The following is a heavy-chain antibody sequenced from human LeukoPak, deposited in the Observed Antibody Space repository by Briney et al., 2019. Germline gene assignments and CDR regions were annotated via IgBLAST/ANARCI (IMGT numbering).Heavy chain of an antibody. Sequence: PGGSLRLSCAASGFTFNTYTFYWVRQAPGKGLEWVAFISSTSTFTYYADSVKGRFTISRDNAKNSLFLQMNSLRVEDTAIYYCARGYNHQIAAANDYWGQGALVTVSS. V-gene: IGHV3-48*01. D-gene: IGHD6-13*01. J-gene: IGHJ4*02. CDR1: GFTFNTYT. CDR2: ISSTSTFT. CDR3: ARGYNHQIAAANDY.